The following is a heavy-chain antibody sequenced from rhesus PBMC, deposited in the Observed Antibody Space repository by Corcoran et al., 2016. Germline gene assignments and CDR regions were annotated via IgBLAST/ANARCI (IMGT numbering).Heavy chain of an antibody. Sequence: EVQVVESGGGLVQPGGSLRLACAASGFTFTTYGFHWVRQAPGKGLEWVAVISSDGSKKYSADSVEDRFTISRDNSKNMVYLQMNNLKLEDMAVYYCTRFDYWGQGVLVTVSS. CDR1: GFTFTTYG. J-gene: IGHJ4*01. V-gene: IGHV3-54*02. CDR3: TRFDY. CDR2: ISSDGSKK.